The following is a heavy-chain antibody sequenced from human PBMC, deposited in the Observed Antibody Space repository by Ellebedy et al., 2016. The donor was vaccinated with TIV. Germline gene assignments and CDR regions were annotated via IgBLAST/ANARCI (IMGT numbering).Heavy chain of an antibody. Sequence: GGSLRLSCSASGFTFSNYWMTWVRQAPGKGLEWVANIKQDGSEKYYVDSVKGRFSISRDNAKNSLYVQMNSLRDEETAVYYCARDQWLGRAYYFDYWGQGTLVTVSS. D-gene: IGHD6-19*01. CDR2: IKQDGSEK. J-gene: IGHJ4*01. CDR3: ARDQWLGRAYYFDY. CDR1: GFTFSNYW. V-gene: IGHV3-7*01.